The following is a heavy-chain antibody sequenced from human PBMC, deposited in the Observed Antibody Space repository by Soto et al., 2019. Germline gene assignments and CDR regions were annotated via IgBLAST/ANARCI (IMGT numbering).Heavy chain of an antibody. CDR3: ERLVGAAMELDY. CDR1: GFTVSSNY. V-gene: IGHV3-53*04. J-gene: IGHJ4*02. D-gene: IGHD1-26*01. CDR2: IYSGGST. Sequence: EVQLVESGGGLVQPGGSLRLSCAASGFTVSSNYMSWVHQAPGKGLEWVSVIYSGGSTYYADSVKGRFTISRHNSKNTLDLEMNSLRAEDTAVYYCERLVGAAMELDYWGQGTLVTVSS.